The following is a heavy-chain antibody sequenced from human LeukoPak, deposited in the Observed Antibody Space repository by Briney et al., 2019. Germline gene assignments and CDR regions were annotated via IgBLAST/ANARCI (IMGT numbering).Heavy chain of an antibody. D-gene: IGHD3-16*01. Sequence: QPGGSLRLSCAASGFTFDDYAMHWVRQAPGKGLEWVSGISWNSGSIGYADSVKGRFTISRDNAKNSLYLQMNSLRADDMALYYCAKAGTDGGSPWSFDYWGQGTLVTVSS. V-gene: IGHV3-9*03. CDR2: ISWNSGSI. CDR1: GFTFDDYA. CDR3: AKAGTDGGSPWSFDY. J-gene: IGHJ4*02.